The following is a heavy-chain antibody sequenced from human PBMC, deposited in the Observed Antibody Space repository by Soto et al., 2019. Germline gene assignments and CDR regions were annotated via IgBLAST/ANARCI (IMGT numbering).Heavy chain of an antibody. V-gene: IGHV3-23*01. J-gene: IGHJ6*02. CDR2: ISGSGGST. CDR3: EMTTKYAATVGGMDV. Sequence: GGSLRLSCAASGFTFSSYAMSWVRQAPGKGLEWVSAISGSGGSTYYADSVKGRFTISRDNSKNTLYLQMNSLRAEDTAVYYCEMTTKYAATVGGMDVWGQGTTVTVYS. CDR1: GFTFSSYA. D-gene: IGHD2-15*01.